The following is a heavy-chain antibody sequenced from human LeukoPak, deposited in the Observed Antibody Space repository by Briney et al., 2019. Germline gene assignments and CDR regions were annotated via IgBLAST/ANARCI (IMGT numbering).Heavy chain of an antibody. CDR3: ARDLAAGTGYYYYGMDV. D-gene: IGHD6-13*01. Sequence: GGSLRLSCAASGFTFSSYSMNWVRQAPGKGLEWVSYISSSSSTIYYADSVKGRFTISRDNAKNSLYLQMNSLRAEDTAVYYCARDLAAGTGYYYYGMDVWGQGTTVTVSS. CDR2: ISSSSSTI. CDR1: GFTFSSYS. J-gene: IGHJ6*02. V-gene: IGHV3-48*04.